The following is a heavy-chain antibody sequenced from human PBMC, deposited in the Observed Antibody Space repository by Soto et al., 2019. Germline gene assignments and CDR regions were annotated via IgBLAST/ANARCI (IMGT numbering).Heavy chain of an antibody. V-gene: IGHV3-72*01. CDR1: GFTFSDHY. J-gene: IGHJ6*02. D-gene: IGHD6-19*01. CDR3: ARGRSSGPRSAGMDF. CDR2: TRNKANSYTT. Sequence: EVQLVESGGGLVQPGGSLRLSCAASGFTFSDHYMDWVRQAPGKGLEWVGRTRNKANSYTTEYAASVKGRFTISRDDSKNSLYLQMNSLKTEDTAVYYCARGRSSGPRSAGMDFWGQGTTVTVSS.